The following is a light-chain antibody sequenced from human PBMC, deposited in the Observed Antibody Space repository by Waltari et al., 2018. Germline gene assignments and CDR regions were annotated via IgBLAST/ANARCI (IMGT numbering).Light chain of an antibody. V-gene: IGLV2-11*01. CDR1: SSDVGGYND. CDR2: DVS. Sequence: QAALTQPPSVSKSLGQSVTISCTGTSSDVGGYNDVSWYQQHPVTAPRLLIYDVSKRPAGVADRFSGSKSGNTASLTISGLQAEDEADYYCCSWRNGGILIFGGGTRLTV. CDR3: CSWRNGGILI. J-gene: IGLJ2*01.